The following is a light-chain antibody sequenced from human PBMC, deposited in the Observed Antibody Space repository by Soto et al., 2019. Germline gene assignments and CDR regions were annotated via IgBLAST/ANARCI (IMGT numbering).Light chain of an antibody. Sequence: QPVLTQPPSASGTPGQRVTISCSGSSSNIGSNYVYWYQLLPGTAPKVVIYWNDERPSGVPDRFSGSKSGTSASLAISGLGSEVGADYYCGAWDDRLSGYVFGSGTNPTAL. CDR2: WND. J-gene: IGLJ1*01. CDR1: SSNIGSNY. V-gene: IGLV1-47*01. CDR3: GAWDDRLSGYV.